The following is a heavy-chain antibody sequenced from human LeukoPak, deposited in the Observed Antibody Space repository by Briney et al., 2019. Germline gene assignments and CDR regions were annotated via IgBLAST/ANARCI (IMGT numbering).Heavy chain of an antibody. CDR3: ARETPEYSSSSWFDP. Sequence: SQTLSLTCTVSGGSVRRGNYYWTWIRQPAGSGLEWIGRIYTSGTTDYNPSLKSRVTISLDKSKNQFSLKLSSVTAADTAVYYCARETPEYSSSSWFDPWGQGTLVTVSS. V-gene: IGHV4-61*02. D-gene: IGHD6-6*01. CDR2: IYTSGTT. J-gene: IGHJ5*02. CDR1: GGSVRRGNYY.